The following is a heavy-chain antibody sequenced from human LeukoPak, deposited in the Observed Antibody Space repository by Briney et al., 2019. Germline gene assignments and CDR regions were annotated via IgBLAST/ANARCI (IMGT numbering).Heavy chain of an antibody. V-gene: IGHV4-39*01. J-gene: IGHJ4*02. CDR3: ARLSSTGSFDFDY. Sequence: PSETLSLTCTVSGGSISSNRHYWAWIRQPPGKGLEWIGNIYYRGSVAYNPSLRSRVAMSIDTSKNQFSLRLNSVTAADTAVFYCARLSSTGSFDFDYWGQGILVTASS. D-gene: IGHD2-8*02. CDR1: GGSISSNRHY. CDR2: IYYRGSV.